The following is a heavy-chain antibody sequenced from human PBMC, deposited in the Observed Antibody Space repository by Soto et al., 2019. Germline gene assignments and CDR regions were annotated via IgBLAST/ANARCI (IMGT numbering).Heavy chain of an antibody. CDR3: ARDILGSGSYNYYYYMDV. CDR2: INSDGSST. J-gene: IGHJ6*03. CDR1: GFTCSSYG. D-gene: IGHD3-10*01. V-gene: IGHV3-74*01. Sequence: PGGSLRLSCAASGFTCSSYGMHWVRQAPGKGLVWVSRINSDGSSTSYADSVKGRFTISRDNAKNTLYLQMNSLRAEDTAVYYCARDILGSGSYNYYYYMDVWGKGTTVTVSS.